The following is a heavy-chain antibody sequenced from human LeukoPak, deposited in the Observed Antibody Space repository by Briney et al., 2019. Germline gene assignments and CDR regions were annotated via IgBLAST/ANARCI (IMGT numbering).Heavy chain of an antibody. Sequence: ASVKVSCKASGYTFTGYYMHWVRQAPGQGLEWMGWINPNSGGTNYAQKFQGRVTMTRDTSISTAYMELSRLRSDDTAVYYCARVPSRGYSHAFGYWGQGTLVTVSS. CDR3: ARVPSRGYSHAFGY. J-gene: IGHJ4*02. CDR1: GYTFTGYY. CDR2: INPNSGGT. V-gene: IGHV1-2*02. D-gene: IGHD5-18*01.